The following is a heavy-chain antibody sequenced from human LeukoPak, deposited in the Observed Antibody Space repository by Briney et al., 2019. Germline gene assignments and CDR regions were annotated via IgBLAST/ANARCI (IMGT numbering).Heavy chain of an antibody. CDR3: ARDAKGYCSSTSCYRSFDY. CDR2: INPIFGTA. CDR1: GGTFSSYA. J-gene: IGHJ4*02. Sequence: SVKVSCKASGGTFSSYAISWVRQAPGQGLEWMGGINPIFGTANYAQKFQGRVTITTDESTSTAYMELSSLRSEDTAVYYCARDAKGYCSSTSCYRSFDYWGQGTLVTVSS. D-gene: IGHD2-2*01. V-gene: IGHV1-69*05.